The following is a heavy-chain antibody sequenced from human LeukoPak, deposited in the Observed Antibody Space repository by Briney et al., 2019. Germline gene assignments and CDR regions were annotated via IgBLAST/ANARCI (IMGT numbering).Heavy chain of an antibody. D-gene: IGHD1-1*01. J-gene: IGHJ3*02. CDR1: GGSITYYY. CDR3: VRDVGTSDAFDI. CDR2: IQTSGKT. Sequence: SETLSLTCSVSGGSITYYYWSWIRQPAGKGLEWIGRIQTSGKTNYNPSLKSRVTMSVDTSKNQFSLKLSSVTAADTAVYYCVRDVGTSDAFDIWGQGTMVIVS. V-gene: IGHV4-4*07.